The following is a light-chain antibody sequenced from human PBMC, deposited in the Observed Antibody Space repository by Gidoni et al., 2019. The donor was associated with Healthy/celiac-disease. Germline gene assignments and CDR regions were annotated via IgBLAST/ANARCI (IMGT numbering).Light chain of an antibody. CDR1: QSVSSSY. J-gene: IGKJ1*01. CDR2: CAS. Sequence: EIVFTQSPGTLSLSPGERATLSCRASQSVSSSYLAWYQQKPGQAPRLLIYCASSRATGIPDRFSGSGSGTDFTLTISRLEPEDFAVYYCQQYGSSPWTFGQGTKVEIK. V-gene: IGKV3-20*01. CDR3: QQYGSSPWT.